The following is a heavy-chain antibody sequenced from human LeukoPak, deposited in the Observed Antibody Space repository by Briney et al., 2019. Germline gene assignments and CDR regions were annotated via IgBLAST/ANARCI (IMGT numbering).Heavy chain of an antibody. CDR1: GFDFSSNW. Sequence: GGSLRLSCAASGFDFSSNWMHWVRHAPEQGLVWVSRIKGDGISTNYADSVKGRFTISRDIAKNTLYLQMNSLRAEDTGVYYCAKDHYWSIDYWGRGTLVTVSS. CDR2: IKGDGIST. J-gene: IGHJ4*02. D-gene: IGHD3-3*01. V-gene: IGHV3-74*01. CDR3: AKDHYWSIDY.